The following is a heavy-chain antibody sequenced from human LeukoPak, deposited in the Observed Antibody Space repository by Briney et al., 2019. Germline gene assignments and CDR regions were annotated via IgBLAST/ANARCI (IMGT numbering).Heavy chain of an antibody. CDR3: ASSAAAKDNWFDP. Sequence: ASVKVSCKASGYTFTSYGISWVRQAPGQGLEWMGWINTNTGNPTYAQGFTGRFVFSLDTSVSTAYLQISSLKAEDTAVYYCASSAAAKDNWFDPWGQGTLVTVSS. CDR1: GYTFTSYG. CDR2: INTNTGNP. D-gene: IGHD6-13*01. J-gene: IGHJ5*02. V-gene: IGHV7-4-1*02.